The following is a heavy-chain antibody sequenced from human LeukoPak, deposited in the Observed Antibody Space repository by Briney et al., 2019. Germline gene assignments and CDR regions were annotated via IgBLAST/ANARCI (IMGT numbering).Heavy chain of an antibody. Sequence: GGSLRLSCTASGFTFSGAWMTWVRQAPGKGLEWVANIREDGTEKNYVDSVKGRFTISRDNAKNSLYLQMNSLRAEDTAVYYCARESAAGSLDYWGQGTLVTVSS. CDR3: ARESAAGSLDY. D-gene: IGHD6-13*01. V-gene: IGHV3-7*01. J-gene: IGHJ4*02. CDR2: IREDGTEK. CDR1: GFTFSGAW.